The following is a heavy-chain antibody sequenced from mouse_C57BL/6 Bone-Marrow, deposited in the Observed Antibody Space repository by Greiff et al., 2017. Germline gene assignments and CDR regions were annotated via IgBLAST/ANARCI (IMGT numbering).Heavy chain of an antibody. CDR1: GYTFTSYG. CDR3: ANYYDSSYWCFDV. V-gene: IGHV1-81*01. Sequence: QVQLQQSGAELARPGASVKLSCTASGYTFTSYGISWLQQRPGQGLEWIGEIYPRSGNTYYNEKFKGKATLTADKSSSTAYMELRSLTSEDSAVYFCANYYDSSYWCFDVWGTGTTVTVSS. CDR2: IYPRSGNT. J-gene: IGHJ1*03. D-gene: IGHD1-1*01.